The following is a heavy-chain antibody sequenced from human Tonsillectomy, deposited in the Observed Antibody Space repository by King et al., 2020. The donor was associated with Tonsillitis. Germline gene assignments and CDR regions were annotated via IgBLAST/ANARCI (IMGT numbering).Heavy chain of an antibody. CDR1: GGPISSYY. CDR2: IYYSGST. Sequence: QLQESGPGLVKPSETLSLTCTVSGGPISSYYWSWIRQPPGKGLEWIGYIYYSGSTNYNPSLKSRVTISVDTSKNQFSLKLSSVTAADTAVYYCARDSGSAAAGTGYFDYWGQGTLVTVSS. D-gene: IGHD6-13*01. V-gene: IGHV4-59*01. J-gene: IGHJ4*02. CDR3: ARDSGSAAAGTGYFDY.